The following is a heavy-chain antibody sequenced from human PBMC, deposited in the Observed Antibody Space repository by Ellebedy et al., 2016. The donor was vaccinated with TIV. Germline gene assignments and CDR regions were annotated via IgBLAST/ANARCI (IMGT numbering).Heavy chain of an antibody. Sequence: AASVKVSCKASGYTFRDYAMNWVRQAPGQGLEWMGWINTNTENPTYAQGFTGRFILSLDTSVSTAYLQINSLKAEDTAVYYCARGDRASWARIYYPYYLDSWGQGTLVTVSS. J-gene: IGHJ4*02. CDR1: GYTFRDYA. CDR2: INTNTENP. D-gene: IGHD2-2*01. V-gene: IGHV7-4-1*02. CDR3: ARGDRASWARIYYPYYLDS.